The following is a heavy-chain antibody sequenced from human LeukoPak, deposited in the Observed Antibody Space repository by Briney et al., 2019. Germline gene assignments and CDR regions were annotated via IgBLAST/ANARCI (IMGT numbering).Heavy chain of an antibody. CDR1: GFTFSSYE. J-gene: IGHJ4*02. V-gene: IGHV3-48*03. Sequence: GGSLRLSCAASGFTFSSYEMNWVRQAPGKGLEWVSYISSSGSTIYYADSVKGRFTISRDNAKNSLYLQMNSLRAEDTAVYYCARRGSKAGFDYWGQGTLVTVSS. CDR2: ISSSGSTI. D-gene: IGHD6-13*01. CDR3: ARRGSKAGFDY.